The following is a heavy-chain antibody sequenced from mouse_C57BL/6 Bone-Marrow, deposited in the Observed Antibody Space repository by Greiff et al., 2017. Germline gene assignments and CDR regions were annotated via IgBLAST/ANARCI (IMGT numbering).Heavy chain of an antibody. Sequence: EVMLVESGGGLVKPGGSLKLSCAASGFTFSSYTMSWVRQTPEKRLQWVAAISGGGGNTYYPDSVQGRFTISRDNDKNILYLQMSSLRSDDTALDYCSRQVTTVLATKYFDVWGTGTTVTVSS. CDR3: SRQVTTVLATKYFDV. CDR1: GFTFSSYT. D-gene: IGHD1-1*01. V-gene: IGHV5-9*01. CDR2: ISGGGGNT. J-gene: IGHJ1*03.